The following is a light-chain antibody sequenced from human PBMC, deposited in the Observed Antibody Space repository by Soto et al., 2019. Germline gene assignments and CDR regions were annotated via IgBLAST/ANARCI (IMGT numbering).Light chain of an antibody. CDR3: QQYNNWLYT. V-gene: IGKV3-15*01. J-gene: IGKJ2*01. CDR2: GAS. Sequence: EIVMTQSPATLSVSPGEGATLSCRASQSVSSKLAWYQQKPGQAPRLLIYGASTRATGVPARFTGSGSGTEFTLTISGLQSEDFAVYYCQQYNNWLYTFGQGTKVDI. CDR1: QSVSSK.